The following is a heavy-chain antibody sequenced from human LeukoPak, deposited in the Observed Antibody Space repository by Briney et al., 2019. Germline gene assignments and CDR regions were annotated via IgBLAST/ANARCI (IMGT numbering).Heavy chain of an antibody. J-gene: IGHJ5*02. V-gene: IGHV1-2*02. CDR3: ARENPLSFMVRGVILWFDP. CDR2: INPNSGGT. CDR1: GYTFTGYY. Sequence: GASVKVSCKASGYTFTGYYMHWVRQAPGQGLEWMGWINPNSGGTNYAQKFQGRVTMTRGTSISTAYMELSRLRSDDTAVYYCARENPLSFMVRGVILWFDPWGQGTLVTVSS. D-gene: IGHD3-10*01.